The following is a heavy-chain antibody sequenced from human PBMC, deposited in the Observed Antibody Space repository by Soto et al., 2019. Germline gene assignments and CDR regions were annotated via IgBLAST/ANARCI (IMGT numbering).Heavy chain of an antibody. D-gene: IGHD7-27*01. CDR1: GDSISNLDYF. J-gene: IGHJ5*01. CDR2: IYKSATT. V-gene: IGHV4-30-4*01. CDR3: ARGRYCLTGRCFPNWFDS. Sequence: QVQLLESGPGLVKPSQTLSLTCSVSGDSISNLDYFWACIRQPPGQALEYIGYIYKSATTYYNPSFESRVAISVDTSKSQFSLNVTSVTAADTAVYFCARGRYCLTGRCFPNWFDSWGQGALVTVSS.